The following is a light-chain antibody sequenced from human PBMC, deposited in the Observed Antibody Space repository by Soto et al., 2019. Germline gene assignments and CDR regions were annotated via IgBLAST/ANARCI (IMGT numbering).Light chain of an antibody. Sequence: QSVLTQPPSASGTPGQTVTISCSGSNSNIGTNYVYWYQHLPGTAPRLLLSGNNQRPSGVPDRFSGSKSDTSASLVISGLRSEDEAAYYWASRDDSLTGHVVFGGGTKVTVL. CDR3: ASRDDSLTGHVV. CDR1: NSNIGTNY. J-gene: IGLJ2*01. CDR2: GNN. V-gene: IGLV1-47*01.